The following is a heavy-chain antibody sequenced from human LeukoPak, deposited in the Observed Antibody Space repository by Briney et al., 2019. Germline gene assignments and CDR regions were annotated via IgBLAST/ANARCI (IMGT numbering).Heavy chain of an antibody. CDR2: INPSGGST. V-gene: IGHV1-46*01. D-gene: IGHD2-8*01. J-gene: IGHJ5*02. CDR3: ARGGGYCTNGVCYSRSNWFDP. Sequence: ASVKVSCTASGYTFTSYYMHWVRQAPGQGLEWMGIINPSGGSTSYAQKFQGRVTMTRDTSTSTVYMELSSLRSEDTAVYYCARGGGYCTNGVCYSRSNWFDPWGQGTLVTVSS. CDR1: GYTFTSYY.